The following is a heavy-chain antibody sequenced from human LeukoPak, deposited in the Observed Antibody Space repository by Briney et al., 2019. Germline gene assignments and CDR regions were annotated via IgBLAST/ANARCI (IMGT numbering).Heavy chain of an antibody. J-gene: IGHJ4*02. D-gene: IGHD1-26*01. CDR3: ATDPDLVGATTTHQPRHSHDY. CDR2: IIPIFGTA. V-gene: IGHV1-69*13. CDR1: GGTFSSYA. Sequence: GASVKVSCKASGGTFSSYAISWVRQAPGQGLEWMGGIIPIFGTANYAQKFQGRVTITADESTSTAYMELSSLRSEDTAVYYCATDPDLVGATTTHQPRHSHDYWGQGTLVTVSS.